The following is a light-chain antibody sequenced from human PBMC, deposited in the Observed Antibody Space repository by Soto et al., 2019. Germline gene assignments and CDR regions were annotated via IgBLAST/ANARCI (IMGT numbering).Light chain of an antibody. CDR2: EVS. CDR1: QSLLHSDGKTY. V-gene: IGKV2D-29*01. J-gene: IGKJ2*01. CDR3: MQSLQLYT. Sequence: VVTQTPLSLSVTPGLPASISCKSRQSLLHSDGKTYLSWYLQKPGHPPQLLIYEVSSRFSGXPXMFSGSGSGTDFTLEISRVEAEDVGVYYCMQSLQLYTFGQGTKLEIK.